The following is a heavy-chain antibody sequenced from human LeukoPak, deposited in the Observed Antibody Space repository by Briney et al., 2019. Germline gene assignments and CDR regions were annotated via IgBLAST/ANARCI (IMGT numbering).Heavy chain of an antibody. Sequence: ASVKVSCNASGYTFSVCGNSWLRQVHGPGIDLMGWISAYNGGTDYTQKLQGRVTLITDTSTSTAYSELMSLRSDDSAMLYCPRDPGLDRLRITIVPEGWFDPWGQGTLVTVSS. J-gene: IGHJ5*02. CDR1: GYTFSVCG. V-gene: IGHV1-18*01. CDR2: ISAYNGGT. CDR3: PRDPGLDRLRITIVPEGWFDP. D-gene: IGHD3/OR15-3a*01.